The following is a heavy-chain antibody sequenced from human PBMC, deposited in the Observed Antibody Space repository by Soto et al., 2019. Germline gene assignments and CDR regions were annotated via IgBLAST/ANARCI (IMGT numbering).Heavy chain of an antibody. V-gene: IGHV3-23*01. Sequence: GGSLRLSCAASGFTFSSYAMSWVRQAPGKGLEWVSAISGSGGSTYYADSVKGRFTISRDNSKNTLYLQMNSLRAEDTAVYYCAKNIVVVPAASYPGENWFDPWGQGTLVTVSS. CDR2: ISGSGGST. J-gene: IGHJ5*02. D-gene: IGHD2-2*01. CDR1: GFTFSSYA. CDR3: AKNIVVVPAASYPGENWFDP.